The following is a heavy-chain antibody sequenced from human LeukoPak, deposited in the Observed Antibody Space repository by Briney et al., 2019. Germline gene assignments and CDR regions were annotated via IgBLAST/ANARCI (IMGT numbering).Heavy chain of an antibody. CDR3: ARGSDDFWSGYSPSY. Sequence: ASVKVSCQASGYTFTGYYMRWVRQAPGHGLEWMGWINPNSGGTNYAQKFQGRVTMTRDTSISTAYMELSRLRSDDTAVYYCARGSDDFWSGYSPSYWGQGTLVTVSS. J-gene: IGHJ4*02. CDR2: INPNSGGT. CDR1: GYTFTGYY. D-gene: IGHD3-3*01. V-gene: IGHV1-2*02.